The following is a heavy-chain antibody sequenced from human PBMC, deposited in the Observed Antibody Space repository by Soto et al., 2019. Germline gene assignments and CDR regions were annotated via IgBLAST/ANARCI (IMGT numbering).Heavy chain of an antibody. V-gene: IGHV3-21*01. CDR1: GFTFSSYS. Sequence: PGGSLRLSCAASGFTFSSYSMNWVRQAPGKGLEWVSSISSSSSYIYYADSVKGRFTISRDNAKNSLYLQMNSLRAEDTAVYYCARAGFGDFWSGYLVFGGGQGTLVTVSS. J-gene: IGHJ4*02. D-gene: IGHD3-3*01. CDR3: ARAGFGDFWSGYLVFG. CDR2: ISSSSSYI.